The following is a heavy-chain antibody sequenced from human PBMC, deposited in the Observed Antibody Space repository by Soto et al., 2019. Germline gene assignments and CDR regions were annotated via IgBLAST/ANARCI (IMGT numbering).Heavy chain of an antibody. Sequence: QVQLQESGPGLVKPSQTLSLTCTVSGGSIRSGGYYWSWIRQHPGKGLEWIGCIYYSGSTYYNPSLKSRVSISVDTSQNQFSLKLSSVTAAATAVYYCAREVELLTWYFDLWGRGTLVTVSS. CDR2: IYYSGST. D-gene: IGHD1-7*01. CDR1: GGSIRSGGYY. CDR3: AREVELLTWYFDL. V-gene: IGHV4-31*03. J-gene: IGHJ2*01.